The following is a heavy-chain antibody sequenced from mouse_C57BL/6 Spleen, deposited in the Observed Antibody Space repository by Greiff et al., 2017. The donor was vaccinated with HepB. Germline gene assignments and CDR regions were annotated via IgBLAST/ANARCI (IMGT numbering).Heavy chain of an antibody. CDR1: GFTFTDYY. CDR3: ARYPYSSSYWYFDV. D-gene: IGHD1-1*01. J-gene: IGHJ1*03. Sequence: EVHLVESGGGLVQPGGSLSLSCAASGFTFTDYYMSWVRQPPGKALEWLGFIRNKANGYTTEYSASVKGRFTISRDNSQSILYLQMNALRAEDSATYYCARYPYSSSYWYFDVWGTGTTVTVSS. V-gene: IGHV7-3*01. CDR2: IRNKANGYTT.